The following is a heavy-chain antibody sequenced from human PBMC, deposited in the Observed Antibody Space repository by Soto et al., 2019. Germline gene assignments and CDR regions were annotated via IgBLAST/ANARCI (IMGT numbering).Heavy chain of an antibody. CDR2: ISGSGGST. CDR3: AKAPVKRLLADY. CDR1: GFTFSSYA. D-gene: IGHD3-22*01. Sequence: HPGGSLRLSCAASGFTFSSYAMSWVRQAPGKGLEWVSAISGSGGSTYYADSVKGRFTISRDNSKNTLYLQMNSLRAEDTAVYYCAKAPVKRLLADYWGQGTLVTVSS. J-gene: IGHJ4*02. V-gene: IGHV3-23*01.